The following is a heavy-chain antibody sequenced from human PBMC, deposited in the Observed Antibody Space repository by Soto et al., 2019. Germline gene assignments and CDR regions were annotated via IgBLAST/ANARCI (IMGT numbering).Heavy chain of an antibody. CDR3: ARYRVAGRTYYFAY. Sequence: EVQLVESGGRLVQPGGALRLSCAAAGFTFSAFWMTWGRQAPGKGLERVVNIREDGSVKYYADSVKGRFTISRDNAKNSLLLLMNSLRVEDTAVYYCARYRVAGRTYYFAYWGQGTLVTVSS. D-gene: IGHD3-10*01. CDR2: IREDGSVK. V-gene: IGHV3-7*03. CDR1: GFTFSAFW. J-gene: IGHJ4*02.